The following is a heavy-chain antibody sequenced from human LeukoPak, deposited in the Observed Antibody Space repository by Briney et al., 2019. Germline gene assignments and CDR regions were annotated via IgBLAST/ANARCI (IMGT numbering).Heavy chain of an antibody. D-gene: IGHD3-10*01. Sequence: TGGSLRLSCAASGFTFSNYAMSWVRQAPGKGLEWVSAVSGGGDSTYYADSVKGRFTISRDNSRNTVYLQMSSLRAEDTALYYCAKDSAHNYYYGSGSYYQFWGQGTLVTVSS. J-gene: IGHJ4*02. CDR2: VSGGGDST. CDR1: GFTFSNYA. V-gene: IGHV3-23*01. CDR3: AKDSAHNYYYGSGSYYQF.